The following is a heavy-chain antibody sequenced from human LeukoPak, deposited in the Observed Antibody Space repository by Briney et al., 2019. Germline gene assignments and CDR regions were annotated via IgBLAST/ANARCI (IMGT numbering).Heavy chain of an antibody. V-gene: IGHV3-21*01. J-gene: IGHJ5*01. CDR2: ISSSSSYI. D-gene: IGHD3-22*01. CDR1: GFTFSSYS. Sequence: GGSLRLSCAASGFTFSSYSMNWVRQAPGKGLEWVSSISSSSSYIYYADSVKGRFTISRDNAKNSLYLQMNSLRAEDTAVYYCARDLADYYDSSGGNWFDSWGQGTLVTVSS. CDR3: ARDLADYYDSSGGNWFDS.